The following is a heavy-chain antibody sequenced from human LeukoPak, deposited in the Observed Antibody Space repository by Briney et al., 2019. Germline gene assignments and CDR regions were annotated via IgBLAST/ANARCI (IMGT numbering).Heavy chain of an antibody. CDR3: TTVSLWFGELLSDY. Sequence: GGSLRLSCAACGFNFSNAWMSWVRQAPGKGLEWVGRIKSKTDGGTTDYAAPVKGRFTISRDDSKNTLYLQMNSLKTEDTAVYYCTTVSLWFGELLSDYWGQGTLVTVSS. J-gene: IGHJ4*02. CDR1: GFNFSNAW. CDR2: IKSKTDGGTT. V-gene: IGHV3-15*01. D-gene: IGHD3-10*01.